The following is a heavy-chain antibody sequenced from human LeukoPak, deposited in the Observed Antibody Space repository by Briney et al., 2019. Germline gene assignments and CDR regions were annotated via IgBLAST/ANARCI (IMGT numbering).Heavy chain of an antibody. CDR2: ISGSGGST. J-gene: IGHJ4*02. V-gene: IGHV3-23*01. Sequence: GGSLRLSCAASGFSFSGYDMSWVRQAPGKGLEWVSAISGSGGSTYYADSVKGRFTISRDNSKNTLYLQMNSLRAEDTAVFYCARDEGSGSYLDYWGQGTLLTVSS. CDR3: ARDEGSGSYLDY. CDR1: GFSFSGYD. D-gene: IGHD3-10*01.